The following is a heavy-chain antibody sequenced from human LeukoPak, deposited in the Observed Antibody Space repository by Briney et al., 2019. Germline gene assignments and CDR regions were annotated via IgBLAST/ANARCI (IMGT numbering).Heavy chain of an antibody. CDR2: ISAYNGNT. J-gene: IGHJ6*02. V-gene: IGHV1-18*01. D-gene: IGHD3-10*01. CDR1: GYTFTSYG. CDR3: ARDYVTMVRTYYYYGMDV. Sequence: GASVKVSCKASGYTFTSYGISWVRQAPGQGLEWMGWISAYNGNTNYAQKLQGRVTMTTDTSTSTAYMELRSLRSDDTAVYYCARDYVTMVRTYYYYGMDVWGQGTTVTVSS.